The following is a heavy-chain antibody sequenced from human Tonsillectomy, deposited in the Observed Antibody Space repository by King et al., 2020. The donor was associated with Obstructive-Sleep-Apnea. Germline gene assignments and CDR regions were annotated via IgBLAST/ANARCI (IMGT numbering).Heavy chain of an antibody. J-gene: IGHJ3*02. CDR3: ASDRCSGTTCYDVFDI. D-gene: IGHD2-2*01. CDR2: ISGSGDYI. Sequence: VQLVESGGGLVKPGGSLRISCAASGFPFSAYGMNWVRQAPGKGLECVSSISGSGDYIYYAVSVKGRFTISRDNAKNKVYLQMSDLRVEDAATYFCASDRCSGTTCYDVFDIWGQGTAVAVSS. CDR1: GFPFSAYG. V-gene: IGHV3-21*04.